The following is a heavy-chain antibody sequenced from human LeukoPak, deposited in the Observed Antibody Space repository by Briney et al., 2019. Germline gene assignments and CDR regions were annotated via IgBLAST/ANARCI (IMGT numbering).Heavy chain of an antibody. D-gene: IGHD3-9*01. Sequence: GGSLRLSCAASGFTFNSYWMHWVRQAPGEGLVWLLRIYIDGSSTNYADSVKGRFTVSRDNANNTLYLQMNSLRSADTAVYYCANIQGDDTLPDYWGQGTLVTVSS. J-gene: IGHJ4*02. V-gene: IGHV3-74*01. CDR2: IYIDGSST. CDR3: ANIQGDDTLPDY. CDR1: GFTFNSYW.